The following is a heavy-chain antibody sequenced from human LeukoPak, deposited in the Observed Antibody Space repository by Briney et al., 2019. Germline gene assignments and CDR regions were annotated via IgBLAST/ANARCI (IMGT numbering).Heavy chain of an antibody. CDR1: GFTFSSYS. V-gene: IGHV3-48*02. D-gene: IGHD3-9*01. CDR3: ARVYYDISTCYYTHFDY. CDR2: ISTSSSNI. Sequence: PGGSLRLSCAASGFTFSSYSMNWVRQAPGKGLEWVSYISTSSSNIYYANSVKGRFTISRDNAKNSLYLQMNSLRDEDTAVYYCARVYYDISTCYYTHFDYWGQGTQVTVSS. J-gene: IGHJ4*02.